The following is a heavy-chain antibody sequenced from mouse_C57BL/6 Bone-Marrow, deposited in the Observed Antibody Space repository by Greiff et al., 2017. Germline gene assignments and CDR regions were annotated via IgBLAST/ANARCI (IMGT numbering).Heavy chain of an antibody. CDR3: ARNYGNYAMDY. J-gene: IGHJ4*01. Sequence: EVQLVESGGGLVQPGGSLKLSCAASGFTFSDYCMYWVRQTPEKRLEWVAYISNGGGSTYYPDTVKGRFTISRDNAKNTLYLQMSRLKSEDTAMYYCARNYGNYAMDYWGQGTSVTVSS. CDR1: GFTFSDYC. D-gene: IGHD1-1*01. V-gene: IGHV5-12*01. CDR2: ISNGGGST.